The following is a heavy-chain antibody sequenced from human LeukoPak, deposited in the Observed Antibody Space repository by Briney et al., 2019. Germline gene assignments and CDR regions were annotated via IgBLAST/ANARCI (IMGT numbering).Heavy chain of an antibody. CDR1: GFTFGDYA. J-gene: IGHJ4*02. V-gene: IGHV3-49*03. D-gene: IGHD2-2*01. CDR2: IRNKAYGGTT. CDR3: TREWAGYCSSTSCFIFDY. Sequence: GGSLRLSCTASGFTFGDYALSWFRQAPGKGLEWVGFIRNKAYGGTTEYAASVKRRFTISRDDSKSIAYLQMNSLKSEDTAVYYCTREWAGYCSSTSCFIFDYWGLGTLVIVSS.